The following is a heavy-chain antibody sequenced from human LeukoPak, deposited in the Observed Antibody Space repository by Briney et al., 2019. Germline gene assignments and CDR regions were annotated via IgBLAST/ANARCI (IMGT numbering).Heavy chain of an antibody. J-gene: IGHJ4*02. CDR1: GFTFNTYT. Sequence: PGGSLRLSCAASGFTFNTYTMNWVRQAPGKGLEWVSYISGSSGIIDYAASVKGRFTISRDNSGDTLFLQLNNLRVEDTAIYFCARRGGSSWSSFDYWGQGTLVTVSS. D-gene: IGHD6-13*01. CDR3: ARRGGSSWSSFDY. CDR2: ISGSSGII. V-gene: IGHV3-48*01.